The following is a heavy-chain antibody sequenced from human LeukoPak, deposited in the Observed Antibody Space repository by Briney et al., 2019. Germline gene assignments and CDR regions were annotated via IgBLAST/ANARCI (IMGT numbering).Heavy chain of an antibody. Sequence: GGSLRLSCAASGFTFRSFWMSWVRQAPWKGLEWVANIKQDGSEKYYVDSVKGRFTISRDNAKNSLYMQMNSLRAEDTAVYYCARGYSSDYWGQGTLVNVSS. J-gene: IGHJ4*02. CDR3: ARGYSSDY. D-gene: IGHD6-13*01. CDR2: IKQDGSEK. V-gene: IGHV3-7*01. CDR1: GFTFRSFW.